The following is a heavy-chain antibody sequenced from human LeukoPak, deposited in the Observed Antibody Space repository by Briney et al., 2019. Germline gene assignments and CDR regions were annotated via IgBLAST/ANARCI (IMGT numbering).Heavy chain of an antibody. Sequence: SETLSLTCAVYGGSFSGYYWSWIRQPPGKGLEWIGEINHSGSTNYNPSLKSRVTISVDTSKNQFSLKLSSVTAADTAVYYCARDQNSDSSSSSCFDYWGQGTLVTVSS. D-gene: IGHD6-6*01. CDR1: GGSFSGYY. CDR2: INHSGST. CDR3: ARDQNSDSSSSSCFDY. J-gene: IGHJ4*02. V-gene: IGHV4-34*01.